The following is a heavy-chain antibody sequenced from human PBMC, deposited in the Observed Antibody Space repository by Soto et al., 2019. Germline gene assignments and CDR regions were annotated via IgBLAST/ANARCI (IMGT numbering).Heavy chain of an antibody. D-gene: IGHD3-16*02. CDR2: IYHSGST. J-gene: IGHJ5*02. V-gene: IGHV4-4*02. CDR3: ARGGPISAFGGVIVTNWFDP. CDR1: GGSISSSNW. Sequence: QVQLQESGPGLVKPSGTLSLTCAVSGGSISSSNWWRWVRQPPGKGLEGSGEIYHSGSTNYNPSLKSRVTISVDKSKNQFSLKLSSVTAADTAVYYCARGGPISAFGGVIVTNWFDPWGQGTLVTVSS.